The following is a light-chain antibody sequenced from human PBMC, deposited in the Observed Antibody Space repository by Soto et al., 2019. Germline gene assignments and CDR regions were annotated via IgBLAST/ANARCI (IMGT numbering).Light chain of an antibody. Sequence: QTVVTQPPSVSAVPGQKVIISCSGSSSNIGDHYVFWYQQFPGTAPRLLIYDDNKRPPGIPDRFSGSKSATSATLGITGLQTGDEADYYCATWGANLRVFGGGTKLTVL. J-gene: IGLJ3*02. CDR2: DDN. V-gene: IGLV1-51*01. CDR3: ATWGANLRV. CDR1: SSNIGDHY.